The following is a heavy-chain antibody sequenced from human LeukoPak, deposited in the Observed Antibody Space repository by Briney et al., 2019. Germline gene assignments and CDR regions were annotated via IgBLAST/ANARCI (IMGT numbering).Heavy chain of an antibody. J-gene: IGHJ4*02. CDR1: GFTFSNYW. CDR3: ARIGYSSSSFDY. Sequence: GGSLRLSCAASGFTFSNYWMSWVRQGPGKGLEWGANINQDGSVKYYVDSVKGRFTISRDNAKNSVYLQMDSPRAEDTAVYCCARIGYSSSSFDYWGKGSLVTVSS. D-gene: IGHD6-6*01. V-gene: IGHV3-7*01. CDR2: INQDGSVK.